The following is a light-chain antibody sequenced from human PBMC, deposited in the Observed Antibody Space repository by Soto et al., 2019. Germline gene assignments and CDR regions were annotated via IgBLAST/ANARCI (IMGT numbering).Light chain of an antibody. Sequence: DIQMTQSPSSLSASIGDRVSITCRASQGIRNFLDWFQQKPGKAPKSLIYAAYTLQSGVPTRFSGSGSGTDFNLHISSLQPEDFGTYYCQQYTGHPTFGRGTRRELK. V-gene: IGKV1-16*01. CDR2: AAY. CDR3: QQYTGHPT. J-gene: IGKJ5*01. CDR1: QGIRNF.